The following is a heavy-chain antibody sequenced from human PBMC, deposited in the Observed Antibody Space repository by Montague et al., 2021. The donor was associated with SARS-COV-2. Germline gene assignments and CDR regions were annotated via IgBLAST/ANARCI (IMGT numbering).Heavy chain of an antibody. D-gene: IGHD2-2*01. CDR2: IYHSGST. V-gene: IGHV4-38-2*02. CDR3: ARRGLGYCSSTSCQNAFDI. Sequence: SETLSLTCTVSGYSISSGYYWGWIRQPPGKGLVWIGSIYHSGSTNYNPSLNSRVTILVDTSKNQLSLKLSSVTAADTAVYYCARRGLGYCSSTSCQNAFDIWGQGTMVTVSS. CDR1: GYSISSGYY. J-gene: IGHJ3*02.